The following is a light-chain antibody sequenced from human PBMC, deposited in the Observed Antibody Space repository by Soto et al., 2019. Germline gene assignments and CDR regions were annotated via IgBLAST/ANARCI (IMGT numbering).Light chain of an antibody. Sequence: QSVLAQPASVSGPPGQSITISCTGTSNDVGHFNYVSWFQQHPGKAPKLLIFDVSNWPSGISDRFSGSKSGNTASLTISGLQPEDEADYYCTSFTTSNTFVFGSGTKLTVL. CDR3: TSFTTSNTFV. CDR2: DVS. V-gene: IGLV2-14*03. CDR1: SNDVGHFNY. J-gene: IGLJ1*01.